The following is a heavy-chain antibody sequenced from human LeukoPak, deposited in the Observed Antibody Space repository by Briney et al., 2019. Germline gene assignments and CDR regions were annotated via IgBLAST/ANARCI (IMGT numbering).Heavy chain of an antibody. D-gene: IGHD3-16*01. J-gene: IGHJ4*02. Sequence: PSETLSLTCAVHGGSFRGYYWSSIRQTPRKGLEWIGEINHSGSTNYNPSLQSRVTISVDTSKNQFSLKLSSVTAADTAVYYCARDWGSRPFDYWGEGTLVTVSS. CDR2: INHSGST. V-gene: IGHV4-34*01. CDR3: ARDWGSRPFDY. CDR1: GGSFRGYY.